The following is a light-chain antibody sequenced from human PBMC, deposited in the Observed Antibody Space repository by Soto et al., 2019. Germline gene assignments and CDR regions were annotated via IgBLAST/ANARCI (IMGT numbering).Light chain of an antibody. V-gene: IGKV1-5*03. J-gene: IGKJ1*01. CDR2: EAS. CDR1: QSINSY. CDR3: QQSRDYPWT. Sequence: DIQMTQSPSTLSASVGDRVTITCRASQSINSYLAWYQQKPGKAPTLLIYEASNLESGVPSRFSGSGSGTEFTLTISSLQPDDFATYYCQQSRDYPWTFGQGTKVDIK.